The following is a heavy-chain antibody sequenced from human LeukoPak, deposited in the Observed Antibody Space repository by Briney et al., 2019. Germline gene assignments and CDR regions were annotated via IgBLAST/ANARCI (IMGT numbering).Heavy chain of an antibody. CDR1: GGSISSGSYY. Sequence: SETLSLTCTVSGGSISSGSYYWGWIRQPPGKGLEWIGSIYYSGSTYYNPSLKSRVTISVDRSKNQFSLKLSSVTVADTAVYYCARYPTAPDAFDIWGQGTMVTVSS. CDR3: ARYPTAPDAFDI. D-gene: IGHD4-17*01. CDR2: IYYSGST. J-gene: IGHJ3*02. V-gene: IGHV4-39*07.